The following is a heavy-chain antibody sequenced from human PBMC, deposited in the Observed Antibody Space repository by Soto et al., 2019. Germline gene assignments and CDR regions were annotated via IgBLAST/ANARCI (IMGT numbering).Heavy chain of an antibody. CDR2: IKKKADGGTT. Sequence: EVQLVESGGGLVKPGGSLRLSCEVSGFTFSNAWMNWVRQAPGKGLEWVGRIKKKADGGTTDHAAPVKGRFTISRDDSKITVYLQMNSLQTEDTAVYYFTTVNIYKFESSGYYYWGQGTLVTVSS. D-gene: IGHD3-22*01. J-gene: IGHJ4*02. V-gene: IGHV3-15*01. CDR3: TTVNIYKFESSGYYY. CDR1: GFTFSNAW.